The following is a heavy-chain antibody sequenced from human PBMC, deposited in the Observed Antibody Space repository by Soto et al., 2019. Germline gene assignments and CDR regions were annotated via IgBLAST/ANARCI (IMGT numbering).Heavy chain of an antibody. CDR3: AKDAGIAAAGT. CDR2: ISYDGSNK. D-gene: IGHD6-13*01. J-gene: IGHJ5*02. Sequence: QVQLVESGGGVVQPGRSLRLSCAASGFTFSSYGMHWVRQAPGKGLEWVAVISYDGSNKYYADSVKGRFTISRDNSKNPLYLQMNSLRAEDRAVYYCAKDAGIAAAGTWGQGTLVTVSS. V-gene: IGHV3-30*18. CDR1: GFTFSSYG.